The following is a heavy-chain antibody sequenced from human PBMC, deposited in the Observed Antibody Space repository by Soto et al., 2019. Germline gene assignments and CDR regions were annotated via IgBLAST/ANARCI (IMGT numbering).Heavy chain of an antibody. CDR3: ANIDSRGYYAFDC. V-gene: IGHV3-23*01. Sequence: PVGSLRLSGAASGFTFSSYAMSWVRQAPGKGLEWVSAISGSGGSTYYADSVKGRFTISRDNSKNTLYLQMNSLRAEDTAVYYCANIDSRGYYAFDCWGQGTLVTVSS. CDR2: ISGSGGST. J-gene: IGHJ4*02. CDR1: GFTFSSYA. D-gene: IGHD3-22*01.